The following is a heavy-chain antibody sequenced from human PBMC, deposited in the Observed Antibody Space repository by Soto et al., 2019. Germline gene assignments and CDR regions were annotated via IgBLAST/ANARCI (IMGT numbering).Heavy chain of an antibody. CDR1: GFTFSSYG. V-gene: IGHV3-33*01. D-gene: IGHD3-10*01. Sequence: QVQLVESGGGVVQPGRSLRLSCAASGFTFSSYGMHWVRQAPGKGLEWVAVIWDDGSNKYYADSVKGRFTISRDNSKNTLYLQMNSLRAEDTAVYYCARDRPVRGVPLYYCDYWGQGTLVTVSS. CDR2: IWDDGSNK. CDR3: ARDRPVRGVPLYYCDY. J-gene: IGHJ4*02.